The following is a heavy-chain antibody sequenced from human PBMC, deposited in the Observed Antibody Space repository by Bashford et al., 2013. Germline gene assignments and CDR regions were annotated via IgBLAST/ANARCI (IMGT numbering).Heavy chain of an antibody. Sequence: ETLSPHPALSLVAPSAVVTGGVGSGQPPGKGLEWIGEIYHSGSTNYNPSLKSRVTISVDKSKNQFSLKLSSVTAADTAVYYCARVGRIFGVVIGFDYWGQGTLVTVSS. D-gene: IGHD3-3*01. CDR2: IYHSGST. J-gene: IGHJ4*02. CDR1: VAPSAVVTG. CDR3: ARVGRIFGVVIGFDY. V-gene: IGHV4-4*02.